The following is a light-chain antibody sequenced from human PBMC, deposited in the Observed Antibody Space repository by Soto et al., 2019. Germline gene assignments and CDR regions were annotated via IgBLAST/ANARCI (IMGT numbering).Light chain of an antibody. V-gene: IGKV1-12*01. Sequence: DIQMTQSPSSVSASVGDRVTITFRASQDISSWVAWYQQKPGKAPKLLISAASSLESGVPRRFSGSGSGTDFTLTISSLQPEDFATYYCQQSYSTITFGQGTRLEIK. CDR3: QQSYSTIT. CDR2: AAS. CDR1: QDISSW. J-gene: IGKJ5*01.